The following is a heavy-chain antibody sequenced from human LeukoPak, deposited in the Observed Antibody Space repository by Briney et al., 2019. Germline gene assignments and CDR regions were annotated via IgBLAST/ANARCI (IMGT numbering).Heavy chain of an antibody. Sequence: PSETQSLTCAVSGGSISSGGYSWSWIRQPPGKGLEWIGYIYHSGSTYYNPSLKSRVTISVDRSKNQFSLKLSSVTAADTAVYYCARGKGWFDPWGQGTLVTVSS. CDR1: GGSISSGGYS. CDR3: ARGKGWFDP. V-gene: IGHV4-30-2*01. CDR2: IYHSGST. J-gene: IGHJ5*02.